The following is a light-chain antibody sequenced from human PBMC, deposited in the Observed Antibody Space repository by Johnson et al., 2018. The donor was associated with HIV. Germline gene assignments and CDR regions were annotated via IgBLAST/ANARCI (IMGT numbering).Light chain of an antibody. J-gene: IGLJ1*01. V-gene: IGLV1-51*01. CDR3: GTWDSSLRAYNYV. CDR2: DNN. CDR1: SSNIGNNY. Sequence: QSVLTQAPSVSAAPGQKVTISCSGSSSNIGNNYVSWYQQLPGTAPKLLIYDNNKRPSGIPDRFSGSKSGTSATLGITGLQTGDEADYYCGTWDSSLRAYNYVFGSGTKVTVL.